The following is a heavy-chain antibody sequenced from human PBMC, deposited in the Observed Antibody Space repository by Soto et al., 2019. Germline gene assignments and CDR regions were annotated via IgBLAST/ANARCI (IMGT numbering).Heavy chain of an antibody. D-gene: IGHD2-2*01. CDR1: GFTFSSYA. Sequence: GGSLRLSCAASGFTFSSYAMSWVRQAPGKGLEWVSAISGSGGSTYYADSVKGRFTISRDNSKNTLYLQMNSLRAEDTAVYYCANRDIIVVPAAMADYWGQGTLVTVSS. CDR2: ISGSGGST. J-gene: IGHJ4*02. CDR3: ANRDIIVVPAAMADY. V-gene: IGHV3-23*01.